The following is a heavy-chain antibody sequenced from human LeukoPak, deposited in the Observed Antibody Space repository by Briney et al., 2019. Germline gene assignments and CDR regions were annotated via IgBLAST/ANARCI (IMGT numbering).Heavy chain of an antibody. CDR2: IHNSGNT. Sequence: SETLSLTCAVSGGSISSGGYYWSWIRQPPGKGLEWIGYIHNSGNTNYNPSLKSRVTISVGTSKNQFSLKLTSVTAADTAMYYCAKLYSYASSWGQGTLVTVSS. D-gene: IGHD3-16*01. CDR3: AKLYSYASS. V-gene: IGHV4-61*08. CDR1: GGSISSGGYY. J-gene: IGHJ5*02.